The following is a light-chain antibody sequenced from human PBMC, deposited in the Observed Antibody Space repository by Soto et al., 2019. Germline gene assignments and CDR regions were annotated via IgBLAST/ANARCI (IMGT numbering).Light chain of an antibody. CDR2: DAS. J-gene: IGKJ1*01. CDR3: QQSFSTPRT. V-gene: IGKV1-39*01. CDR1: QTIDNF. Sequence: DIQVTQSPSSLSASIGDRVTITCRASQTIDNFLNWYQQKPGKAPRLLIYDASNLQSGVPSRFSGSGSGTDFTLTISSLQPEDFATYYCQQSFSTPRTFGPGTKVDTK.